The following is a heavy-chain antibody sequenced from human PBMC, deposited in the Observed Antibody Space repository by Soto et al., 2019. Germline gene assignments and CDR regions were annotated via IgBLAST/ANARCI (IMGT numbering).Heavy chain of an antibody. CDR2: TSAYNGNT. CDR3: ARDSPPVDY. V-gene: IGHV1-18*01. Sequence: ASVKVSCKASGYTFTSYAISWVRQAPGQGLEWMGWTSAYNGNTKYAQKFQGRVTMTTDTSTSTAYMELRSLRSDDTAVYYCARDSPPVDYWGQGTLVTXSS. CDR1: GYTFTSYA. J-gene: IGHJ4*02.